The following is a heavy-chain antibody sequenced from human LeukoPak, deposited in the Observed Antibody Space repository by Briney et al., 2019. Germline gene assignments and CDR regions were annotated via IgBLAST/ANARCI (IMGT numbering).Heavy chain of an antibody. Sequence: ASVKVSCKASGYTFTGYYIHWFRQAPGQGLEWMGWINSNSGGTNYAQKFQGRVTMTRDTPTSTAFMELSRLTSDDTALFYCARTNIAARRADLDFWGQGTVVTVSS. CDR2: INSNSGGT. CDR3: ARTNIAARRADLDF. D-gene: IGHD6-6*01. CDR1: GYTFTGYY. J-gene: IGHJ4*02. V-gene: IGHV1-2*02.